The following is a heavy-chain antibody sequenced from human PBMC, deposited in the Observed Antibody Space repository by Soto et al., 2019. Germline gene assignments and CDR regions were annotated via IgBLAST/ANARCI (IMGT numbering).Heavy chain of an antibody. D-gene: IGHD6-13*01. CDR2: INVGTGNT. Sequence: ASVKVSCKASGYNFASFGLQWVRQAPGQRPAWVGWINVGTGNTKYSEQFKDRVTITSDTSASTGYMELRSLKPEDTAVYYCARDRSAAVVYWG. V-gene: IGHV1-3*01. CDR3: ARDRSAAVVY. CDR1: GYNFASFG. J-gene: IGHJ4*01.